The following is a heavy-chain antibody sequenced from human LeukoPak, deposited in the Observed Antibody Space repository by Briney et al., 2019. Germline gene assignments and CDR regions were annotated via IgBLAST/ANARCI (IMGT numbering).Heavy chain of an antibody. CDR2: ISSSGSTI. J-gene: IGHJ6*03. V-gene: IGHV3-11*01. D-gene: IGHD6-13*01. CDR3: AREVGSSWYYLTTYYYYYMDV. Sequence: GGSLRLSCAASGFTFSDYYMSWIRQAPGKGLEWVSYISSSGSTIYYADSVKGRFTISRDNAKNSLYLQMNSLRAEDTAVYYCAREVGSSWYYLTTYYYYYMDVWGKGTTVTISS. CDR1: GFTFSDYY.